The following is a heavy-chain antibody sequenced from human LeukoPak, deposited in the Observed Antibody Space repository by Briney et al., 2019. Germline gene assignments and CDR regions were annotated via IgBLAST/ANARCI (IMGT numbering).Heavy chain of an antibody. CDR3: ARVGCSSTSCPRRNSFDI. D-gene: IGHD2-2*01. CDR1: GGSISSYY. J-gene: IGHJ3*02. CDR2: IYYRGSMNYIGGT. Sequence: SETLSLICTVSGGSISSYYWSWIRQPPGKGLEWIGYIYYRGSMNYIGGTYYNPSLQSRVTISVDTSKNQFSLNLSSVTAADTAVYYCARVGCSSTSCPRRNSFDIWGQGTTVTVSS. V-gene: IGHV4-59*01.